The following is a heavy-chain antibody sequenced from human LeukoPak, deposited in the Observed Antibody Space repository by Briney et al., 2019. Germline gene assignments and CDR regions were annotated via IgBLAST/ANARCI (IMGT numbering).Heavy chain of an antibody. CDR2: ISYDGNNK. CDR3: ARELDYYGSGSYYKTDY. V-gene: IGHV3-30-3*01. J-gene: IGHJ4*02. D-gene: IGHD3-10*01. CDR1: GFTFSSYA. Sequence: GGSLRLSCAASGFTFSSYAMHWVRQAPGKGLEWVAVISYDGNNKYYADSVKGRFTISRDNSKNTLYLQMNSLRAEDTAVYYCARELDYYGSGSYYKTDYWGQGTLVTVSS.